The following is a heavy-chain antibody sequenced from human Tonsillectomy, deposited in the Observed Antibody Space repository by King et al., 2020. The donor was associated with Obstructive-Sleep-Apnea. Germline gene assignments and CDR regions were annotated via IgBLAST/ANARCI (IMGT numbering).Heavy chain of an antibody. V-gene: IGHV3-7*01. D-gene: IGHD1-26*01. CDR1: GFTFSTYW. J-gene: IGHJ4*02. CDR2: IKQDGTET. Sequence: VQLVESGGGLVQPGGSLRLSCAASGFTFSTYWMTWVRQAPGEPLEWVANIKQDGTETYYVDSVKGRFTISRDNAKNSLYLQMNSLRAEDTAVYYCAREKLMNLYTGSYFAYWGQGTLVTASS. CDR3: AREKLMNLYTGSYFAY.